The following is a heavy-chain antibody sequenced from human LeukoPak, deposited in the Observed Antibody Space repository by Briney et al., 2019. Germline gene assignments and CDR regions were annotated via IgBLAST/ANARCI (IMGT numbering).Heavy chain of an antibody. Sequence: PSETLSLTCTVSGGSISSGGYYWSWIRQHPGKGLEWIGYIYYSGSTYYNPSLKSRVTISVDTSKNQFSLKLSSVTAADTAVYYCARSRDHASLGFDPWGQGTLVTVSS. CDR2: IYYSGST. CDR3: ARSRDHASLGFDP. D-gene: IGHD3-10*01. V-gene: IGHV4-31*02. CDR1: GGSISSGGYY. J-gene: IGHJ5*02.